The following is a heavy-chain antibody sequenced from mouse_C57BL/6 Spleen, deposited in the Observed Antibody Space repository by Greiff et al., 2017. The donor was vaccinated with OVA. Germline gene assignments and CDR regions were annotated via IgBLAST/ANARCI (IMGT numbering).Heavy chain of an antibody. CDR2: IDPEDGDT. Sequence: VQLQQSGAELVRPGASVKLSCTASGFNIKDYYMHWVKQRPEQGLEWIGRIDPEDGDTEYAPKFQGKATMTADTSSNTAYLQLSSLTSEDTAVYYWIYYYGSSYGYAMDYGGQGTSVTVSS. D-gene: IGHD1-1*01. J-gene: IGHJ4*01. CDR1: GFNIKDYY. V-gene: IGHV14-1*01. CDR3: IYYYGSSYGYAMDY.